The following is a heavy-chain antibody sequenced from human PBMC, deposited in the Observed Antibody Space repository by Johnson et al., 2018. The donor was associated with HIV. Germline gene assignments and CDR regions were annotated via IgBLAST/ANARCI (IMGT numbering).Heavy chain of an antibody. CDR2: ISYDGSNK. J-gene: IGHJ3*02. CDR3: VKGVVGAEDVFDI. D-gene: IGHD1-26*01. CDR1: GFTFSSYA. Sequence: VQLVESGGGVVQPGRSLRLSCAVSGFTFSSYAMSWVRQAPGKGLEWVAVISYDGSNKYYADSVKGRFTISRDNSKNTLYLQMNSLRAEDTAVYYCVKGVVGAEDVFDIWGQGTMVTVSS. V-gene: IGHV3-30-3*01.